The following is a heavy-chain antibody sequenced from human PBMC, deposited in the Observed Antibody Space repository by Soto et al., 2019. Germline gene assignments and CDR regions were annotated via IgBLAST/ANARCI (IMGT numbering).Heavy chain of an antibody. D-gene: IGHD3-16*01. CDR3: ARDYYDGSASYGIEF. J-gene: IGHJ3*01. CDR1: GYTFTGYY. CDR2: INPKSGGA. V-gene: IGHV1-2*04. Sequence: QVHLVQSGAEVKKPGASVKVSCKASGYTFTGYYIHWVRQAPGQGLEWMGWINPKSGGANIAQKFEGWVTMTRDNSISTTYMELSNLRYNDTAVYYCARDYYDGSASYGIEFWGQGTMVTVAS.